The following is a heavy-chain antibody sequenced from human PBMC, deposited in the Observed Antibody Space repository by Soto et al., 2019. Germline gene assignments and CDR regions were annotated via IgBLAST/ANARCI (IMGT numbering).Heavy chain of an antibody. D-gene: IGHD3-10*01. CDR3: ARPGYYYGSGSYFGAGYWYFDL. CDR1: GGSISSSSYY. Sequence: PSETLSLTCTVSGGSISSSSYYWGWIRQPPGKGLEWIGSIYYSGSTYYNPSLKSRVTISVDTSKNQFSLKLSSVTAADTAVYYCARPGYYYGSGSYFGAGYWYFDLWGRGTLVTVSS. J-gene: IGHJ2*01. V-gene: IGHV4-39*01. CDR2: IYYSGST.